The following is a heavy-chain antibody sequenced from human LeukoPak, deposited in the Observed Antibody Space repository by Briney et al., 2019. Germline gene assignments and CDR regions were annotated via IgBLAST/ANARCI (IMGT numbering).Heavy chain of an antibody. J-gene: IGHJ4*02. CDR1: GFTFSSYG. V-gene: IGHV3-23*01. CDR3: AKHIRSGSYNRDFDY. D-gene: IGHD3-10*01. Sequence: PGGTLRLSCAASGFTFSSYGMSWVRQTPGKGLEWVSAIIGSGATTFYADSVKGRFTISRDNSKNTLYLQMNSLRAEDTALYYCAKHIRSGSYNRDFDYWGQGTLVTVSS. CDR2: IIGSGATT.